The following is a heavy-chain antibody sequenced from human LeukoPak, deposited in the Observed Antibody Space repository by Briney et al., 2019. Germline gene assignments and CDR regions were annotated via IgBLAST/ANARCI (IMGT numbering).Heavy chain of an antibody. CDR1: GGTFSSYA. D-gene: IGHD6-19*01. CDR2: IIPIFGTA. Sequence: ASVKVSCKASGGTFSSYAISWVRQAPGQGLEWMGGIIPIFGTANYAQKFQGRVTITADESTSTAYMELRSLRSDDTAVYYCARDLAAAGSSYSSGWYLGYYFDYWGQGTLVTVSS. V-gene: IGHV1-69*13. J-gene: IGHJ4*02. CDR3: ARDLAAAGSSYSSGWYLGYYFDY.